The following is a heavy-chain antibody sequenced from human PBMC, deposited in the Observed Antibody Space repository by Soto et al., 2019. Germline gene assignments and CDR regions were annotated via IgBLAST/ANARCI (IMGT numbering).Heavy chain of an antibody. V-gene: IGHV1-3*01. CDR2: INAGNGNT. J-gene: IGHJ4*02. CDR3: ARVPEHWLVHGDY. Sequence: QVQLVQSGAEVKKPGASVKVSCKASGYTFTSYAMHWVRQAPGQRLEWMGWINAGNGNTKYSQKFQGRVTITRDTSASTAYMELSSLRSEDTAVYYCARVPEHWLVHGDYWGQGTLVTVSS. CDR1: GYTFTSYA. D-gene: IGHD6-19*01.